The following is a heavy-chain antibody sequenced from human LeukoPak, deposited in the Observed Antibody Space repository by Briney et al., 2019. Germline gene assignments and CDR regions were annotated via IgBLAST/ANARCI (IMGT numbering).Heavy chain of an antibody. Sequence: GQSLRLSCTASGFTFGDYAMSWVRQAPGKGLEWVGFIRSKAYGGTTEYAASVKGRFTISRDDSKSIAYLQMNSLKTEDTAVYYCTRGGTYYDFWSGYSGINWFDPWGQGTLVTVSS. CDR1: GFTFGDYA. J-gene: IGHJ5*02. CDR2: IRSKAYGGTT. CDR3: TRGGTYYDFWSGYSGINWFDP. V-gene: IGHV3-49*04. D-gene: IGHD3-3*01.